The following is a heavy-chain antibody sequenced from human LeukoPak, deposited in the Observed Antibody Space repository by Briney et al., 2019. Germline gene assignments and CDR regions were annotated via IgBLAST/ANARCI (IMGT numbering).Heavy chain of an antibody. J-gene: IGHJ4*02. CDR2: IRYDGNNK. Sequence: GGSLRLSCAASGFTFSSYGIHWVRQAPGKGLEWVAFIRYDGNNKYYADSVKGRFTISRDNSKNTLYLQMNSLRAEDTAVYYCARGIAVAGTLYYFDYWGQGTLVTVSS. CDR3: ARGIAVAGTLYYFDY. V-gene: IGHV3-30*02. D-gene: IGHD6-19*01. CDR1: GFTFSSYG.